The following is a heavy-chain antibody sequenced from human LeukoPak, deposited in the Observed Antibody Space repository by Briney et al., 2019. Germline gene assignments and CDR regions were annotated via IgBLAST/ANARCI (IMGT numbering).Heavy chain of an antibody. Sequence: PGGSLRLSCAASGFTFDDYAMHWVRQAPGKGLEWVSLISWDGGFTYYADSVKGRFTISRDNAKNSLYLQMNSLRAEDTAVYYCARLLVYNSGGEAFDHWGQGTLVTVSS. V-gene: IGHV3-43D*03. CDR3: ARLLVYNSGGEAFDH. D-gene: IGHD1-20*01. CDR1: GFTFDDYA. J-gene: IGHJ4*02. CDR2: ISWDGGFT.